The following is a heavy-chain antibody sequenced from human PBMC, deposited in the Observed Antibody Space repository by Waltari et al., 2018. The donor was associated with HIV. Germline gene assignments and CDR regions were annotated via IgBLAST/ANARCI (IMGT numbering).Heavy chain of an antibody. Sequence: QIQLVQSGAEVKKPGASVKVSCKASGYTFIDNYIHWVRQATGQGLEWMGWINPKSGGTNYTQRFQGRVTMTSDTSISTAYMELRRLKSDDTAVYYCARVYCSGGSCYFRFHPWGQGTLVTVSS. CDR1: GYTFIDNY. V-gene: IGHV1-2*02. D-gene: IGHD2-15*01. CDR3: ARVYCSGGSCYFRFHP. J-gene: IGHJ5*02. CDR2: INPKSGGT.